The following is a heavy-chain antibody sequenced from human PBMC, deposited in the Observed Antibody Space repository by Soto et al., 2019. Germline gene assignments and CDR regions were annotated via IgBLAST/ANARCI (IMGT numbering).Heavy chain of an antibody. CDR1: GITFSNYG. D-gene: IGHD3-10*01. V-gene: IGHV3-33*01. CDR2: IWYDGSNK. J-gene: IGHJ4*02. CDR3: AIWVPETGSFDY. Sequence: PGGSLRLSCAASGITFSNYGMHWVRQAPGKGLEWVAVIWYDGSNKYYADSVKGRFIISRDNSKNTLYLQMNSLRAEDTAVYYCAIWVPETGSFDYWGQGTLVTVSS.